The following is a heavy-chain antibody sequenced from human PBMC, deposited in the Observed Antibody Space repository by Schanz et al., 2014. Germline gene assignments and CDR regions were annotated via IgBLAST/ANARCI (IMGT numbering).Heavy chain of an antibody. V-gene: IGHV3-33*01. CDR2: IWYDGSNK. J-gene: IGHJ6*02. CDR3: ARLPVGYGSGIWDV. D-gene: IGHD3-10*01. CDR1: GFAFSVYG. Sequence: QVQMVESGGGVVQPGRSLRLSCAASGFAFSVYGLHWVRQAPGKGLEWVAFIWYDGSNKYYADSVKGRFTISRDNAKNSLFLQMNRLRVEDTAVYYCARLPVGYGSGIWDVWGQGTSVTVSS.